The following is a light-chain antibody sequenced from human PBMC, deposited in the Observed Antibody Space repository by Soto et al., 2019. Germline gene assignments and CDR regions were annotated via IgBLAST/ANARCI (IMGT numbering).Light chain of an antibody. CDR2: EDN. J-gene: IGLJ3*02. CDR3: QSHDTTNVV. V-gene: IGLV6-57*02. Sequence: NFMLTQPHSVSESPGKTVTISCTGSSGSIASNYMQWYQQRPGSAPTTVIYEDNKRPSGVPDRFSGSVDTSSNSASLIISGLKTEDEADYYCQSHDTTNVVFGRGTKLTVL. CDR1: SGSIASNY.